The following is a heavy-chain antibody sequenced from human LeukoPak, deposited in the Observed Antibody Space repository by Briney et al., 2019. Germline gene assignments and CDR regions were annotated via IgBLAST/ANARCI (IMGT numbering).Heavy chain of an antibody. CDR3: ARGGAVATYYYYGMDV. CDR1: GGSISSYY. D-gene: IGHD1-26*01. Sequence: PSETLSLTCTVSGGSISSYYWSWIRQPPGKGLEWIGYIYYSGSTNYNPSLKSRVTISVDKSKNQFSLKLSSVTAADTAVYYCARGGAVATYYYYGMDVWGQGTTVTVSS. CDR2: IYYSGST. J-gene: IGHJ6*02. V-gene: IGHV4-59*01.